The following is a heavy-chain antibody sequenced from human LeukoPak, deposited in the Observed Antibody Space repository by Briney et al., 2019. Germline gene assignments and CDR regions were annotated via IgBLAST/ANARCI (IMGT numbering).Heavy chain of an antibody. CDR2: IYYSGST. CDR1: GGSISSYY. V-gene: IGHV4-59*08. Sequence: SETLSLTCTVSGGSISSYYWSWIRQPPGKGLEWIGYIYYSGSTNYNPSLKSRVTISVDTSKNQFSLKLSSVTAADTAVYYCARLLRLYYFDYWGQGTLVTVSS. J-gene: IGHJ4*02. CDR3: ARLLRLYYFDY.